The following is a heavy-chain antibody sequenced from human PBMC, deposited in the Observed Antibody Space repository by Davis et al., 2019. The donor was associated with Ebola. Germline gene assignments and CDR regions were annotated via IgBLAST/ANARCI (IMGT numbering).Heavy chain of an antibody. D-gene: IGHD3-9*01. Sequence: SETLSLTCAVYGGSFSSYYWSWIRQPPGKGLECIGEINHSGSTNYNPSLKSRVTISVDTSKNQFSLKLSSVTAADTAVYYCARQKYYDILTGGNYYYYYGMDVWGQGTTVTVSS. CDR3: ARQKYYDILTGGNYYYYYGMDV. CDR1: GGSFSSYY. V-gene: IGHV4-34*01. J-gene: IGHJ6*02. CDR2: INHSGST.